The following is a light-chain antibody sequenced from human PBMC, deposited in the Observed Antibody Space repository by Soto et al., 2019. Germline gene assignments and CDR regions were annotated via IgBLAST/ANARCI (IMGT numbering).Light chain of an antibody. CDR1: QSLLHSNGYNY. V-gene: IGKV2-28*01. J-gene: IGKJ4*01. CDR2: LGS. CDR3: MQALQTPST. Sequence: DIVMTQSPLSLPVTPGEPASISCRSSQSLLHSNGYNYLDWYLQKPGQSPQLLIYLGSNRSSGVPDRFSGSGSGTDFTLKISRVEAEYVGVYYCMQALQTPSTFGGGTKVDIK.